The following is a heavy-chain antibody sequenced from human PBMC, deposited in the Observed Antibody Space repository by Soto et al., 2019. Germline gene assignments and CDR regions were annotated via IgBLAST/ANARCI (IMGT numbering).Heavy chain of an antibody. Sequence: QITLQESGPTLVKPTQTLTLTCSFSGFSLRTSGVGVGWLRQSPGKALEWLGVIYWDDDKRYSPSLKDRLSFSNANSKKQVVLTLTNTDPVDTATYYCAHRLATSAYDSWGQGIPVTVSS. CDR3: AHRLATSAYDS. D-gene: IGHD1-26*01. J-gene: IGHJ4*02. CDR1: GFSLRTSGVG. V-gene: IGHV2-5*02. CDR2: IYWDDDK.